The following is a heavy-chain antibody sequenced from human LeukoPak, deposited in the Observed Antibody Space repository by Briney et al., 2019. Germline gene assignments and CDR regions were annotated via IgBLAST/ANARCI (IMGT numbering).Heavy chain of an antibody. CDR3: AKGTYYDFWSGPNYFDY. CDR2: ISGSGGST. J-gene: IGHJ4*02. CDR1: GFTFSSYA. D-gene: IGHD3-3*01. V-gene: IGHV3-23*01. Sequence: GGSLRLSCAASGFTFSSYAMSWVRQAPGKGLEWVSAISGSGGSTYYADSVKGRFTISRDNSKNTLYLQMNSLRAEDTAVYYCAKGTYYDFWSGPNYFDYWGQGTLVTVSS.